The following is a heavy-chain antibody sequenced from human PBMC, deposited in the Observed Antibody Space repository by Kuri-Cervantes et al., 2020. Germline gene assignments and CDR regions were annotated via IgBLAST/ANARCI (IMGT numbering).Heavy chain of an antibody. J-gene: IGHJ3*02. CDR2: IIPILGIA. V-gene: IGHV1-69*02. CDR3: ASGGLQKDAFDI. D-gene: IGHD5-24*01. Sequence: SVKASCKASGGTFSSYTISWVRQAPGQGLEWMGRIIPILGIANYAQKFQGRVTITADKSTSTAYMELSSLRSEDTAVYYCASGGLQKDAFDIWGQGTMVTVSS. CDR1: GGTFSSYT.